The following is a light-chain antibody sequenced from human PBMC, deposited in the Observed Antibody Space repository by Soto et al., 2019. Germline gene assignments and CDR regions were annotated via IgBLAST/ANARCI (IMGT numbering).Light chain of an antibody. Sequence: ESQVTQSRSTLCASVRDRGTMTCRASQSISSYLNWYQQKPGKAPKLLIYAASSLQSGVPSRFSGSGSGTEFTLTISGLHPDDFATYYCQQYKSYSTFGQGTKVDIK. CDR1: QSISSY. CDR3: QQYKSYST. CDR2: AAS. V-gene: IGKV1-39*01. J-gene: IGKJ1*01.